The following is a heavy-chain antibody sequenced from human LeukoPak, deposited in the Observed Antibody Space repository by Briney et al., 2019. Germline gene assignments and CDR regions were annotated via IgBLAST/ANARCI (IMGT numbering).Heavy chain of an antibody. Sequence: ASVKVSCKASGYTFTGYYMHWVRQAPGQGLEWMGWINPNSGGTNYAQKFQGRVTMTRDTSISTAYMELSRLISDDTAVYYCARVCGTSCYYSFDYLDLGTLVTVSS. J-gene: IGHJ4*02. V-gene: IGHV1-2*02. CDR3: ARVCGTSCYYSFDY. D-gene: IGHD2-2*01. CDR1: GYTFTGYY. CDR2: INPNSGGT.